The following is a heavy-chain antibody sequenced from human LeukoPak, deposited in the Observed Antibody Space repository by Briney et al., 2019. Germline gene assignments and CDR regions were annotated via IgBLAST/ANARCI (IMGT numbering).Heavy chain of an antibody. Sequence: ASVKVSCKASGYTFTSYGINWVRQATGQGLEWMGWMNPNSGNTGYAQKFQGRVTMTRNTSISTAYMELSSLRSVDTAVYYCAGGPGSGSYDSLSPLDYWGQGTLVTVSS. CDR1: GYTFTSYG. J-gene: IGHJ4*02. D-gene: IGHD3-10*01. CDR3: AGGPGSGSYDSLSPLDY. CDR2: MNPNSGNT. V-gene: IGHV1-8*01.